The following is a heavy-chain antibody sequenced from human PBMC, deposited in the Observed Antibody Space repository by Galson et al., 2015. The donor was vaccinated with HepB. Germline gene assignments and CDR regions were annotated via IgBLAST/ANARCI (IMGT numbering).Heavy chain of an antibody. CDR2: ISYDGSNK. V-gene: IGHV3-30-3*01. D-gene: IGHD2-2*01. CDR1: GFTFSSYA. Sequence: SLRLSCAASGFTFSSYAMHWVRQAPGKGLEWVAVISYDGSNKYYADSVKGRFTISRDNSKNTLYLQMNSLRAEDTAVYYCASAWYQLPPHVGGAFDIWGQGTMVTVSS. CDR3: ASAWYQLPPHVGGAFDI. J-gene: IGHJ3*02.